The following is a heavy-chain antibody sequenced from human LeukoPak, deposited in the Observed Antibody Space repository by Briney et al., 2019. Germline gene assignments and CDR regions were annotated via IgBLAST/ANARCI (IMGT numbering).Heavy chain of an antibody. CDR1: GGSISSYY. D-gene: IGHD3-3*01. Sequence: SETLSLTCTVSGGSISSYYRSWIRQPPGKGLEWIGYIYYSGSTNYTPSLKSRVTISVHTSKNQFSLKLSSETAADTAVYYCARLPNYDFEGVYWFDPWGQGTLVTVSS. V-gene: IGHV4-59*01. CDR2: IYYSGST. CDR3: ARLPNYDFEGVYWFDP. J-gene: IGHJ5*02.